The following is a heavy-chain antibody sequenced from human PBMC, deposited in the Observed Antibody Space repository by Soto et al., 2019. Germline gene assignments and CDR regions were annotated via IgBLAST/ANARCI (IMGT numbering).Heavy chain of an antibody. CDR1: GGTFSSYA. D-gene: IGHD2-2*01. CDR3: ARSGPGRPVPAAMRY. V-gene: IGHV1-69*12. Sequence: QVQLVQSGAEVKKPGSSVKVSCKASGGTFSSYAISWVRQAPGQGLEWMGGIIPIFGTANYAQKFQGRVTITADESTSRAYMELSSLRSEDTAVYYCARSGPGRPVPAAMRYWGQGTLVTVSS. CDR2: IIPIFGTA. J-gene: IGHJ4*02.